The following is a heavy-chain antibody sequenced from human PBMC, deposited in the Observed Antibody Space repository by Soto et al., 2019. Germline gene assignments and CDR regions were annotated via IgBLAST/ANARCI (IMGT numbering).Heavy chain of an antibody. Sequence: QVQLQESGPGLVKPSQTLSLTCSVSGVSVTTGGGYYWSWIRQHPGKGPEWIGYIYYSGSTYYNPSLDSRVTMTADPSTNQFSLTMTSVTVADTAVYFCAKDEGLLWSGELVWGQGILVTVSS. D-gene: IGHD3-10*01. V-gene: IGHV4-31*03. CDR2: IYYSGST. CDR1: GVSVTTGGGYY. J-gene: IGHJ4*02. CDR3: AKDEGLLWSGELV.